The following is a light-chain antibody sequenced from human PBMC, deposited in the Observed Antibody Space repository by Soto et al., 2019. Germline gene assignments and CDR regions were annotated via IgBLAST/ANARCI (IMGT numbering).Light chain of an antibody. V-gene: IGKV3-15*01. CDR1: QSVSSN. CDR3: QQYHNTQIT. Sequence: EIVMTQSSATLSVSPGERATLSCRASQSVSSNLAWYQQKPGQAPRLLIYGASTRATGIPVRFSGSGSGTDFNPTLNRLATEDFAVYYCQQYHNTQITFRQGTRLEI. CDR2: GAS. J-gene: IGKJ5*01.